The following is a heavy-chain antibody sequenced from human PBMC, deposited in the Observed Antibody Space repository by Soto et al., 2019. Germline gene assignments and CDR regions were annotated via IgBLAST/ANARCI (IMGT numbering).Heavy chain of an antibody. J-gene: IGHJ4*02. D-gene: IGHD3-10*01. V-gene: IGHV3-74*01. Sequence: EVQLVESGGGLVQSGGSLRVSCAASGFTFSSYWMHWVRQAPGKGLVWVSRIKGDGISTNYADSVKGRFTISRDNAKDTVFLQMNGLSADDTAVYYCARGAMGNYYNDYWGQGTLVTVSS. CDR2: IKGDGIST. CDR1: GFTFSSYW. CDR3: ARGAMGNYYNDY.